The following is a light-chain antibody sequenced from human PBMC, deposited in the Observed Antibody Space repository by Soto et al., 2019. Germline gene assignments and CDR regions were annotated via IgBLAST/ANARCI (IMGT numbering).Light chain of an antibody. CDR2: KAY. V-gene: IGKV1-5*03. Sequence: DIQMTQSPSTLSASVGDRVTITCRASQRISSWLAWFQQKPGKAPKLLIYKAYSLEIVVPSRFSFSRSGIEFTLTISSLQPDDFANYYCQQYKSLSLTFGGGTNVEIK. CDR3: QQYKSLSLT. J-gene: IGKJ4*02. CDR1: QRISSW.